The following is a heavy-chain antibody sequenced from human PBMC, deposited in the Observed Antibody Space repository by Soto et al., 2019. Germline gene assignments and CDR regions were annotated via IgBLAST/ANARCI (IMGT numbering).Heavy chain of an antibody. CDR1: GYTFTSYG. D-gene: IGHD1-26*01. J-gene: IGHJ4*02. CDR2: ISAYNGNT. V-gene: IGHV1-18*01. Sequence: ASVKVSCKASGYTFTSYGISWVRQAPGQGLEWMGWISAYNGNTNYAQKLQGRVTMTTDTSTSTAYMELRSLRSDDTAVYYCAIVLDDEWEPPCLDYWGQRTSVTVSA. CDR3: AIVLDDEWEPPCLDY.